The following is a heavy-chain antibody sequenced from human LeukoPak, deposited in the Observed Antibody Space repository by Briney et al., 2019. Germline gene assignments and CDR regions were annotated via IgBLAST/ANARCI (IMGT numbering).Heavy chain of an antibody. CDR1: GYSFTSYW. J-gene: IGHJ4*02. Sequence: GESLKISCKGSGYSFTSYWIGWVRQMPGKGLEWMGIIYPGDSDTRYSPSFQGQVTISADKSISTAYLQWSSLKASDTAMYYCARLSYGSGSYSDWIFGYWGQGTLVTVSS. D-gene: IGHD3-10*01. V-gene: IGHV5-51*01. CDR2: IYPGDSDT. CDR3: ARLSYGSGSYSDWIFGY.